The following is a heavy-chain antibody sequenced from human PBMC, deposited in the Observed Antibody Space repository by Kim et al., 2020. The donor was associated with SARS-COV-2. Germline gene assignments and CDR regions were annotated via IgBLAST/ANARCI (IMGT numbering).Heavy chain of an antibody. Sequence: GGSLRLSCAASGFTFSDYYMSWIRQAPGKGLEWVSYINSSSSYTNYADSVKGRFTISRDNAKNSLYLQMNSLRAEDTAVYYCARAYYYDSSGYPGRERHFYSRGPGTLCSVS. J-gene: IGHJ4*02. CDR1: GFTFSDYY. D-gene: IGHD3-22*01. CDR2: INSSSSYT. CDR3: ARAYYYDSSGYPGRERHFYS. V-gene: IGHV3-11*06.